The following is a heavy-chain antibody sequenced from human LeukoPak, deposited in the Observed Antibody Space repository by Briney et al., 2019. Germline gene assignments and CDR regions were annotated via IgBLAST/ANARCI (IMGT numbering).Heavy chain of an antibody. Sequence: GGSLRLFCAASGCTFSSYWMSWVRQAPGKGLEWVAHIKQAGSEKYYVDSVKGRFTISRDNAKNSLYLQSNSLRAKDTAVYYCAREWYYDSSGYFPGAWFDPWGQGTLVTVSP. CDR2: IKQAGSEK. CDR1: GCTFSSYW. D-gene: IGHD3-22*01. CDR3: AREWYYDSSGYFPGAWFDP. J-gene: IGHJ5*02. V-gene: IGHV3-7*01.